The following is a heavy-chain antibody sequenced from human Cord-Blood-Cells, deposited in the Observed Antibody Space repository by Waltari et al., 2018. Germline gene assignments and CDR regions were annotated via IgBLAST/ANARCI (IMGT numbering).Heavy chain of an antibody. CDR3: ARGSSELRDAFDI. D-gene: IGHD1-7*01. CDR1: GFTVSSNY. V-gene: IGHV3-66*01. J-gene: IGHJ3*02. CDR2: IYSCGSK. Sequence: EVQLVESGGGLVEPGGSLRLSCAASGFTVSSNYMSWVRQAPGKGRVWVSVIYSCGSKYYADSVKGRFTISRDNSKNTLYLQMNILRAEDTAGYYCARGSSELRDAFDIWGQGTMVTVSS.